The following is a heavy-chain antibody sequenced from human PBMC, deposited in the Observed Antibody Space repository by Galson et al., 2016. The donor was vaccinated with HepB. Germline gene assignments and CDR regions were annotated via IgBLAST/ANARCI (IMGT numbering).Heavy chain of an antibody. D-gene: IGHD5-24*01. CDR2: ISADGTNT. J-gene: IGHJ4*02. CDR1: GFALGAFA. V-gene: IGHV3-64D*06. CDR3: VKDRGRTIRDSDV. Sequence: SLRLSCAVSGFALGAFAMHWVRQTPGRGLEYVSSISADGTNTYYADSVKGRFTISRDFSKNTMYLQMSSLRTEDTAVYYCVKDRGRTIRDSDVWGQGTLVTVSS.